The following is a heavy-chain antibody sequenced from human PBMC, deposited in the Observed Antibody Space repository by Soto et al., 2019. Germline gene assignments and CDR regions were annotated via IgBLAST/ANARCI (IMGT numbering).Heavy chain of an antibody. CDR3: AVYCSGGSCLFDY. J-gene: IGHJ4*02. V-gene: IGHV1-2*02. CDR1: GYTFTGYY. Sequence: ASVKVSCKASGYTFTGYYMHWVRQAPGQGLEWMGWINPNSGGTNYAQKFQGRVTMTRNTSISTAYMELSSLRSEDTAVYYCAVYCSGGSCLFDYWGQGTLVTVSS. CDR2: INPNSGGT. D-gene: IGHD2-15*01.